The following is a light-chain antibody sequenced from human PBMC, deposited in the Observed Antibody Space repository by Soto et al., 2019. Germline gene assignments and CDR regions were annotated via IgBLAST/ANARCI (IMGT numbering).Light chain of an antibody. CDR1: QSVSSY. V-gene: IGKV3-11*01. CDR3: QQRSNWPAIT. J-gene: IGKJ5*01. Sequence: EIVLTQSPATLSLSPGERATLSCRASQSVSSYLAWYQQKPGQAPRLLIYDASNRATGIPARFSGSGSGTDFTLTISSLEPEDFAAYYCQQRSNWPAITFGQGTRLDIK. CDR2: DAS.